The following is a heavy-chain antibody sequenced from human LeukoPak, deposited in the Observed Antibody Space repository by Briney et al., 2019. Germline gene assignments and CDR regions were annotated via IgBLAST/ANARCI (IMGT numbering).Heavy chain of an antibody. CDR3: ASNAASGSDAFDI. D-gene: IGHD1-26*01. Sequence: ASVKVSCKASGYTFTGYYMHWVRQAPGQGLEWMGWINPNSGGTNYAQKFQGRVTMTRDTSISTAYMGLSRLRSDDTAVYYCASNAASGSDAFDIWGQGTMVTVSS. V-gene: IGHV1-2*02. CDR2: INPNSGGT. CDR1: GYTFTGYY. J-gene: IGHJ3*02.